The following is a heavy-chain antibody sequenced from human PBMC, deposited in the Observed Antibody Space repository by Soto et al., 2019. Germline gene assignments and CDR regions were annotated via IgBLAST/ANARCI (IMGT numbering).Heavy chain of an antibody. Sequence: SETLSLTCAVYGGSFSGYYWSWIRQPPGKGLEWIGEINHSGSTNYNPSLKSRVTILVDTSKNQFALKLSSVTAADTAVYYCARGVCSSTSCQNKNWFDPWGQGTLVTVSS. CDR3: ARGVCSSTSCQNKNWFDP. D-gene: IGHD2-2*01. V-gene: IGHV4-34*01. J-gene: IGHJ5*02. CDR2: INHSGST. CDR1: GGSFSGYY.